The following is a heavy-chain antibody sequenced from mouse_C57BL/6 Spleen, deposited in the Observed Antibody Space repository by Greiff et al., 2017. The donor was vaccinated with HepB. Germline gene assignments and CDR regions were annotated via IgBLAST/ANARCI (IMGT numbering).Heavy chain of an antibody. CDR3: ARDRDDYDVYYAMDY. J-gene: IGHJ4*01. CDR1: GYSITSGYY. D-gene: IGHD2-4*01. Sequence: EVKLMESGPGLVKPSQSLSLTCSVTGYSITSGYYWNWIRQFPGNKLEWMGYISYDGSNNYNPSLKNRISITRDTSKNQFFLKLNSVTTEDTATYYCARDRDDYDVYYAMDYWGQGTSVTVSS. V-gene: IGHV3-6*01. CDR2: ISYDGSN.